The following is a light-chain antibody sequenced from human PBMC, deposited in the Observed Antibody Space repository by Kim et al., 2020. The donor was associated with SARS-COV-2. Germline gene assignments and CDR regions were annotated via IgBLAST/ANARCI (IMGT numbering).Light chain of an antibody. V-gene: IGLV3-9*01. CDR2: RDS. J-gene: IGLJ3*02. CDR1: NIGSKN. CDR3: QVWDSSTGV. Sequence: SGAVGQTARITCGGNNIGSKNVHWYQQKPGQAPVLVIYRDSNRPSGIPERFSGSNSGNTATLTISRAQAGDEADYYCQVWDSSTGVFGGGTQLTVL.